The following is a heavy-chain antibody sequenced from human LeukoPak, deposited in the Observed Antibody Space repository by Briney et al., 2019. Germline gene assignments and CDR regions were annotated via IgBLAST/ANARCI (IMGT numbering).Heavy chain of an antibody. D-gene: IGHD3-22*01. V-gene: IGHV4-38-2*01. CDR2: LHHSGST. J-gene: IGHJ4*02. Sequence: SETLSLTCAVSGYSITSTYWWGWIRQTPGRGLEWIGSLHHSGSTSYSPSLKSRVTISVDTSKNQFSLRLSSVTAADTAVYYCARVGGNDSTGHYSVDYWGQGTLVTVSS. CDR1: GYSITSTYW. CDR3: ARVGGNDSTGHYSVDY.